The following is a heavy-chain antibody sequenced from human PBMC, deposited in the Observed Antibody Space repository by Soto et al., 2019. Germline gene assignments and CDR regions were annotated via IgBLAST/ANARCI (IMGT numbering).Heavy chain of an antibody. D-gene: IGHD3-9*01. V-gene: IGHV3-23*01. CDR3: AKGGRYFDWTEYYFDY. J-gene: IGHJ4*02. CDR2: ISGSGGST. CDR1: GFTFSSYA. Sequence: GGSLRLSCAASGFTFSSYAMSWVRQAPGKGLEWVSAISGSGGSTYYADSVKGRFTISRDNSKNTLYLQMNSLRAEDTAVYYCAKGGRYFDWTEYYFDYWGQGTLVTVSS.